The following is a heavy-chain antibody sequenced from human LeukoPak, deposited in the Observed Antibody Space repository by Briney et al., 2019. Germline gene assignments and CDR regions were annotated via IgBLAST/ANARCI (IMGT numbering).Heavy chain of an antibody. J-gene: IGHJ6*04. Sequence: ASVKVSCKASGYTFTSYAMHWVRQAPGQRLEWMGWINAGNGSTKYSQKFQGRVTITRDTSASTAYMELSSLRSEDTAVYYCARDDQMGYYGMDVWGKGTTVTVSS. D-gene: IGHD5-24*01. V-gene: IGHV1-3*01. CDR2: INAGNGST. CDR1: GYTFTSYA. CDR3: ARDDQMGYYGMDV.